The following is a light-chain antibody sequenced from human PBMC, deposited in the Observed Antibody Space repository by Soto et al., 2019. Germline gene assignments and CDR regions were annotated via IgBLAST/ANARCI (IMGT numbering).Light chain of an antibody. CDR3: QQYVSSPIT. CDR2: GAS. CDR1: QSVSSSY. V-gene: IGKV3-20*01. Sequence: EIVLTQSPGTLSLSPGERATLSCRASQSVSSSYLAWYQHKVGQAPRLLIYGASSRATGIPDRFSGSGSGTDFTLTISRVEPEDFAVYYCQQYVSSPITFGQGTRLDIK. J-gene: IGKJ5*01.